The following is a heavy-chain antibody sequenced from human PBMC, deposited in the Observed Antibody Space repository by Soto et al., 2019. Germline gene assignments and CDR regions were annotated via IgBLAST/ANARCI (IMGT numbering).Heavy chain of an antibody. Sequence: QVQLVESGGGVVQPGRSLRLSCAASGFTFSSYGMHWVRQAPGKGLEWVAVIWYDGSNKYYADSVKGRFTISRDNSKNTLYLQMNSLRAEDKAVYYCARDAGSGWYQGYFDYWGQGTLVTVSS. CDR1: GFTFSSYG. D-gene: IGHD6-19*01. CDR2: IWYDGSNK. CDR3: ARDAGSGWYQGYFDY. V-gene: IGHV3-33*01. J-gene: IGHJ4*02.